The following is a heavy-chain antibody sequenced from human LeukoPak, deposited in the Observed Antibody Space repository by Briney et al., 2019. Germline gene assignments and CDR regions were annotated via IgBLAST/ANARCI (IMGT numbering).Heavy chain of an antibody. D-gene: IGHD6-13*01. V-gene: IGHV1-2*02. CDR1: GYTFTGYY. CDR3: ARDLLTAAGGGY. CDR2: INPNSGGT. J-gene: IGHJ4*02. Sequence: GASVKVSCKASGYTFTGYYMHWVRQAPGQGLEWMGWINPNSGGTNYAQKFQGRVTMTRDTSISTAYMELSRLRSDDTAVYYRARDLLTAAGGGYWGQGTLVTVSS.